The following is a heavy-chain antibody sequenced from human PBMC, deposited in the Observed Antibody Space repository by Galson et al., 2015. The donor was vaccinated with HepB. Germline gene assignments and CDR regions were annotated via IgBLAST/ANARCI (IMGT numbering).Heavy chain of an antibody. CDR2: INSGGSA. J-gene: IGHJ4*02. CDR1: GFTVSKYY. V-gene: IGHV3-53*05. Sequence: SLRLSCAVSGFTVSKYYVGWVRQTPGKGLGWVSFINSGGSAYYADSVKGRFTISRDNSKNTLYLQMNSLRPEDTAVYYCAGDWGTSGWLHWGQGTLVTVSS. CDR3: AGDWGTSGWLH. D-gene: IGHD6-19*01.